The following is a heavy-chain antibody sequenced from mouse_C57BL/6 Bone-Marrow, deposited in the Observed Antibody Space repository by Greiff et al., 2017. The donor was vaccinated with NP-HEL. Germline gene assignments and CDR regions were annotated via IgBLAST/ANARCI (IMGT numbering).Heavy chain of an antibody. Sequence: EVQLQQSGPGLVKPSQSLSLTCSVTGYSITSGYYWNWIRQFPGNKLEWMGYISYDGSNNYNPSLKNRISITRDTSKNQFFLKLNSVTTEDTATYYCAREHWDRWYFDVWGTGTTVTVSS. CDR2: ISYDGSN. CDR3: AREHWDRWYFDV. D-gene: IGHD4-1*01. CDR1: GYSITSGYY. V-gene: IGHV3-6*01. J-gene: IGHJ1*03.